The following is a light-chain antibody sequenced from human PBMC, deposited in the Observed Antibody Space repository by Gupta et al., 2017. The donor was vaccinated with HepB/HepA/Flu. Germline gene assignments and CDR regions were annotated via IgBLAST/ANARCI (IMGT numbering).Light chain of an antibody. V-gene: IGKV2-28*01. Sequence: VITQSPLSLPVTPGEPASISCRSSQSLLHSDGYNYLVWYLQKAGQPPQRLISMDSNRAPGVPYRFSGSGFGTDFTLKITRGEAEDVGVYYCRQDLRPPWTFGQGTKVEI. CDR2: MDS. J-gene: IGKJ1*01. CDR1: QSLLHSDGYNY. CDR3: RQDLRPPWT.